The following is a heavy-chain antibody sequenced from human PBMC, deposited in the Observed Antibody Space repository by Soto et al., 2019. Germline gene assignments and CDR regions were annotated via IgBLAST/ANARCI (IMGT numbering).Heavy chain of an antibody. CDR1: GFTFRIYS. V-gene: IGHV3-48*02. CDR2: MTSHMKTI. CDR3: ARSVEGHFDY. D-gene: IGHD6-19*01. J-gene: IGHJ4*02. Sequence: EVQLVESGGGLVQPGGSLRLSCAASGFTFRIYSMNWIRQAPGKGLEWVSYMTSHMKTIHYADSVKGRFTISRDNARNSVYLQMTSLRDEDTAVYYCARSVEGHFDYWGQGTLVTVSS.